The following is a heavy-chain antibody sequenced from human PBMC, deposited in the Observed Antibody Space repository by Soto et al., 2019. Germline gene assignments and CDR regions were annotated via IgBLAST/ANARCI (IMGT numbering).Heavy chain of an antibody. D-gene: IGHD6-19*01. CDR1: GGSISSYY. CDR3: ARRSSSGFVNWFDP. Sequence: TSETLSLTCTVSGGSISSYYWSWIRQPPGKGLEWIGYIYYSGTTNYNPSLKSRISISVDTSKNHFSLTVNSVTAADTAVYYCARRSSSGFVNWFDPWGQGTLVTVSS. J-gene: IGHJ5*02. CDR2: IYYSGTT. V-gene: IGHV4-59*08.